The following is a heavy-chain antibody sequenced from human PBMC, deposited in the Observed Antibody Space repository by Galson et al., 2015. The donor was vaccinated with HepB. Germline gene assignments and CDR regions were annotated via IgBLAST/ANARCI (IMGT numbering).Heavy chain of an antibody. V-gene: IGHV3-30*18. J-gene: IGHJ4*02. D-gene: IGHD6-19*01. CDR3: AKDDPPPGQQWLVREGFNDY. Sequence: SLRLSCAASGFTFSSYGMHWVRQAPGKGLEWVAVISYDGSNKYYADSVKGRFTISRDNSKNTLYLQMNSLRAEDTAVYYCAKDDPPPGQQWLVREGFNDYWGQGTLVTVSS. CDR2: ISYDGSNK. CDR1: GFTFSSYG.